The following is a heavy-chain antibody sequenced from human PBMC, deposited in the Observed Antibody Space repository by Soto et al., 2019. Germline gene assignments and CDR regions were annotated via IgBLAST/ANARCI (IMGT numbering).Heavy chain of an antibody. Sequence: QVQLAQSGAEVKKPGASVKVSCKASGYTFTSYYMHWVRQAPGQGLEWMGIINPSGGSTSDEQKFQVRVTMPRDTSTRTFNMELSSLTSEDTAVYYCAGDSDSSGYYACGLWGQGTLVTVSS. CDR3: AGDSDSSGYYACGL. D-gene: IGHD3-22*01. CDR1: GYTFTSYY. V-gene: IGHV1-46*01. J-gene: IGHJ1*01. CDR2: INPSGGST.